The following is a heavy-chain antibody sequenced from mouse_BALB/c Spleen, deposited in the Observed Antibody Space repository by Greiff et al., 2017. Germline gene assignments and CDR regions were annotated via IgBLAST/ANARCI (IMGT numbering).Heavy chain of an antibody. D-gene: IGHD2-10*01. Sequence: EVKLMESGGGLVKPGGSLKLSCAASGFTFSSYAMSWVRQTPEKRLEWVASISSGGSTYYPDSVKGRFTISRDNARNILYLQMSSLRSEDTAMYYCARGGKGAYYDLAYWGQGTLVTVSA. V-gene: IGHV5-6-5*01. CDR3: ARGGKGAYYDLAY. CDR1: GFTFSSYA. CDR2: ISSGGST. J-gene: IGHJ3*01.